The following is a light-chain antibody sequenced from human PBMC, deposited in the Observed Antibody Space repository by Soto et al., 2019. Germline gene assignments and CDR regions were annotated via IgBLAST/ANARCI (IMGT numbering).Light chain of an antibody. CDR3: ASWYASLHGVV. Sequence: QLVLTQPPSASGTPGQRGTISCSGSTSNIGSNAVNWYRQLPGTAPKLFIYTNIQRPSGVPDRFSGSKSGNSASLAISGLQSDDEAHYYCASWYASLHGVVLGVWTQGTVL. J-gene: IGLJ3*02. CDR1: TSNIGSNA. V-gene: IGLV1-44*01. CDR2: TNI.